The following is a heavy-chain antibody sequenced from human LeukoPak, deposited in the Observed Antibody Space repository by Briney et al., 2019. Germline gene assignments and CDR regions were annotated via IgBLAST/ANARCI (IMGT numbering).Heavy chain of an antibody. CDR1: GFTCSSYS. D-gene: IGHD3-10*01. CDR2: ISSSSYI. Sequence: TGGSLRLSCAASGFTCSSYSMNWVRQAPGKGLEWVSSISSSSYIYYADSVKGRFTISRDNAKNSLYLQMNSLRAEDTAVYYCARDRGFGREDWFDPWGQGTLVTVSS. CDR3: ARDRGFGREDWFDP. J-gene: IGHJ5*02. V-gene: IGHV3-21*01.